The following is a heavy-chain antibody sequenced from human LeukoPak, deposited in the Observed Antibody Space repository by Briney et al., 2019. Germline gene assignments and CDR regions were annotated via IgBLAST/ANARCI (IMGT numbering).Heavy chain of an antibody. CDR1: GGASSRSRYY. CDR2: IDYSGNT. V-gene: IGHV4-39*07. J-gene: IGHJ3*02. CDR3: EGSGNYNAAFDI. Sequence: SETLSLTCTVSGGASSRSRYYWGWIRQSPGKVLEWIGSIDYSGNTDYNPSLKSRVSLSVDTSKKQFSLKLNSVTAADTAVYYCEGSGNYNAAFDIWGQGTMVTVSS. D-gene: IGHD3-10*01.